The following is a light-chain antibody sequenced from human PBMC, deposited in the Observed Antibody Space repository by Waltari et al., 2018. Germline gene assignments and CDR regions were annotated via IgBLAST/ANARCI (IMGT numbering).Light chain of an antibody. Sequence: QLVLTQSPSASASLGASVKLTCTLSSGHTNYAIAWHQQQQEKGPRFLMTLNRDGSHTKGDGIPDRFSGSSSGAERYLTISSLQSEDEADYYCQTWATGIQVFGGGTKLTVL. V-gene: IGLV4-69*01. CDR2: LNRDGSH. J-gene: IGLJ2*01. CDR3: QTWATGIQV. CDR1: SGHTNYA.